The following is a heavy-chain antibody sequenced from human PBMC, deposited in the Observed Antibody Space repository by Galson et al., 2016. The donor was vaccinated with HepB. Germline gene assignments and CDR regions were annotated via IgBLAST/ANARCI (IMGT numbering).Heavy chain of an antibody. CDR1: GYSFTTYW. D-gene: IGHD3/OR15-3a*01. CDR3: ARRNCFGLVDY. V-gene: IGHV5-51*03. J-gene: IGHJ4*02. CDR2: VYPDDSNT. Sequence: QSGAEVKKPGESLKISCKGSGYSFTTYWIGWVRQMPGKGLEWMGIVYPDDSNTRYSPSFQGQVTISADRSTSTAYLQWRSLKASDTALYYCARRNCFGLVDYWGQGTLVTVSS.